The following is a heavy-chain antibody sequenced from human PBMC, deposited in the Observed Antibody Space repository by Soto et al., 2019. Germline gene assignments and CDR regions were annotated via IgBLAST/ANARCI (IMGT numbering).Heavy chain of an antibody. CDR1: VGSISSGGYS. D-gene: IGHD3-10*01. V-gene: IGHV4-30-2*01. CDR3: ARAPMVRGVYFDY. J-gene: IGHJ4*02. CDR2: IYHSGST. Sequence: TLSVNGAVSVGSISSGGYSWSWILQPPGKGLEWIGYIYHSGSTYYNPSLKSRVTISVDRSKNQFSLKLSSVTAADTAVYYCARAPMVRGVYFDYWGQGTLVTVSS.